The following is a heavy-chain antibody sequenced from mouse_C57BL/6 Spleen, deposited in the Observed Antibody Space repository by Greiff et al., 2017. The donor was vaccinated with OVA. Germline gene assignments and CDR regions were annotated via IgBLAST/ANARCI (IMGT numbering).Heavy chain of an antibody. V-gene: IGHV1-64*01. Sequence: QVQLQQPGAELVKPGASVKLSCKDSGYTFTSYWMHWVKQRPGQGLEWIGMIHPNSGSTNYNEKFKSKATLTVDKSSSTAYMQLSSLTSEDSAVYYCAREGDDYFDYWGQGTTLTVSS. CDR1: GYTFTSYW. J-gene: IGHJ2*01. CDR2: IHPNSGST. CDR3: AREGDDYFDY.